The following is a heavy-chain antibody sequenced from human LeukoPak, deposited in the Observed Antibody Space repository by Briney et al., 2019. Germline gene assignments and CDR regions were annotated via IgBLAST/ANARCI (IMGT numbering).Heavy chain of an antibody. CDR3: ARVPKLHHGRRDAFDI. CDR1: GGSISSGGYY. J-gene: IGHJ3*02. Sequence: PSQTLSLTCTVSGGSISSGGYYWSWIRQHPGKGLEWIGYIYYSGSTYYNPSLKSRVTISVDTSKNQFSLKLSSVTAADTAVYYCARVPKLHHGRRDAFDIWGQGTMVTVSS. D-gene: IGHD1-7*01. V-gene: IGHV4-31*03. CDR2: IYYSGST.